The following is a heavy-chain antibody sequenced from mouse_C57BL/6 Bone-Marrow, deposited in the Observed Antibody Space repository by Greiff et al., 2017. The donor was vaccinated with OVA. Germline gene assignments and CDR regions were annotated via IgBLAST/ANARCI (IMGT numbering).Heavy chain of an antibody. CDR3: ARVYSNYEGFYAMDY. CDR1: GYSFTDYN. J-gene: IGHJ4*01. V-gene: IGHV1-39*01. CDR2: INPNYGTT. Sequence: EVKLMESGPELVKPGASVKISCKASGYSFTDYNMNWVKQSNGKSLEWIGVINPNYGTTSYNQKFKGKATLTVDQSSSTAYMQLNSLTSEDSAVYYCARVYSNYEGFYAMDYWGQGTSVTVSS. D-gene: IGHD2-5*01.